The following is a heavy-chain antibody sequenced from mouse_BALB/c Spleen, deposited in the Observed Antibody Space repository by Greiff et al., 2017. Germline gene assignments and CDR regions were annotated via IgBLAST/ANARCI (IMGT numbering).Heavy chain of an antibody. V-gene: IGHV5-9-4*01. Sequence: EVHLVESGGGLVKPGGSLKLSCAASGFTFSSYAMSWVRQSPEKRLEWVAEISSGGSYTYYPDTVTGRFTISRDNAKNTLYLEMSSLRSEDTAMYYCARGETGHAYWGQGTLVTVSA. CDR2: ISSGGSYT. CDR3: ARGETGHAY. D-gene: IGHD4-1*01. CDR1: GFTFSSYA. J-gene: IGHJ3*01.